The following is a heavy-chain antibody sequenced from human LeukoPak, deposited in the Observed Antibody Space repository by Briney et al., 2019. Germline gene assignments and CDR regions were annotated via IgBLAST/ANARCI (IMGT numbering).Heavy chain of an antibody. CDR1: GGSFTGYY. Sequence: PSETLSLTCAVYGGSFTGYYWSWIRQPPAKGLEWMGEINHSESTKYTPSLKSRVTISVETSKNQFSLQLSSVPAPATAVYYCARGGYYDSSGYYSDAFDIWGQGTMVTVSS. CDR2: INHSEST. V-gene: IGHV4-34*01. CDR3: ARGGYYDSSGYYSDAFDI. D-gene: IGHD3-22*01. J-gene: IGHJ3*02.